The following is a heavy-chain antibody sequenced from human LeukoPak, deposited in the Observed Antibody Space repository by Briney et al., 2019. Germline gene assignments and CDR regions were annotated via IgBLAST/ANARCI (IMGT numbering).Heavy chain of an antibody. CDR3: ARTSMVRGVRGAFDI. V-gene: IGHV4-34*01. Sequence: PSETLSLTCAVYGGSFSGYYWSWIRQPPGKGLEWIGEINHSGSTNYNPSLKSRVTISVDTSKNQFSLKLSSVTAADTAVYYCARTSMVRGVRGAFDIWGQGTMVTVSS. CDR2: INHSGST. D-gene: IGHD3-10*01. J-gene: IGHJ3*02. CDR1: GGSFSGYY.